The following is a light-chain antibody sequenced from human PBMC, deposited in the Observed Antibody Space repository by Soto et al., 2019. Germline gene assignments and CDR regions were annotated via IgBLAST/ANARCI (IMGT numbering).Light chain of an antibody. V-gene: IGKV3-11*01. J-gene: IGKJ4*01. CDR3: QQRVNWPHP. CDR1: QRGSDY. Sequence: VLTPSPAILSLSPGEIATLSCRAGQRGSDYLAWYQQKPGQPPRLLFFDASNRATGVPDRVSAGGSGTDCPLILSSLEPEDCAVYYCQQRVNWPHPVGGGKKVEL. CDR2: DAS.